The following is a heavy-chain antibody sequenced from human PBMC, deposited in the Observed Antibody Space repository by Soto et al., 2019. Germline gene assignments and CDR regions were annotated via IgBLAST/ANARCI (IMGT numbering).Heavy chain of an antibody. D-gene: IGHD5-12*01. CDR1: GGTFSSYA. Sequence: SVKVSCKTSGGTFSSYAIRLVRQAPGQGLECLGGIIPIFGTANYAQKFQGRVTITSDESTSTAYMELSSLRSEDTAVYYCARDRPGYSPGGRGMDVWGQGTTVTVSS. J-gene: IGHJ6*02. CDR2: IIPIFGTA. CDR3: ARDRPGYSPGGRGMDV. V-gene: IGHV1-69*13.